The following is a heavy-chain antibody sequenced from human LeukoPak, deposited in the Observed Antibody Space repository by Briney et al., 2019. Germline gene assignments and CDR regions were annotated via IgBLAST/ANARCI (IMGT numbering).Heavy chain of an antibody. V-gene: IGHV3-33*01. Sequence: HTGGSLRLSCAASGFTFRSHGMHWVRQAPGKGLEWVAFIWYDGSNKYYADSVRGRFTISRDNSKNTLYLQMNSLRAEDTAVYYCARGIYFDPPVYTYYYYGMDVWGQGTTVTVSS. CDR1: GFTFRSHG. CDR3: ARGIYFDPPVYTYYYYGMDV. J-gene: IGHJ6*02. CDR2: IWYDGSNK. D-gene: IGHD3-9*01.